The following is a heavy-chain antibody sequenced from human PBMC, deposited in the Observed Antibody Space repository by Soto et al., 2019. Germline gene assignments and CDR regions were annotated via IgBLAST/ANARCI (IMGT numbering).Heavy chain of an antibody. CDR3: AHHAQRIAEYSSSFDY. Sequence: SGPTLVKPTQTLTLTCTFSGFSLSTSGVGVGWIRQPPGKALEWLALIYWDDDKRYSPSLKSRLTITKDTSKNQVVLTMTNMEPVDTATYYCAHHAQRIAEYSSSFDYWGQGTLVTVSS. J-gene: IGHJ4*02. CDR2: IYWDDDK. CDR1: GFSLSTSGVG. V-gene: IGHV2-5*02. D-gene: IGHD6-6*01.